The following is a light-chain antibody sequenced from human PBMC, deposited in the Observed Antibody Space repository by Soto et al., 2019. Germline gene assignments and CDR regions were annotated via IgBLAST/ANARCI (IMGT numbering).Light chain of an antibody. V-gene: IGKV3-20*01. CDR1: QSVSSSY. Sequence: EIVLTQSPGTLSLSPGERATLSCRASQSVSSSYLAWYQHKPGQAPRLLIYGASSRDTGIPDRFSGSGSGTEFTLTISRLEPEDFAVYYCQQYGSSSWTFGQGTKVDVK. CDR2: GAS. J-gene: IGKJ1*01. CDR3: QQYGSSSWT.